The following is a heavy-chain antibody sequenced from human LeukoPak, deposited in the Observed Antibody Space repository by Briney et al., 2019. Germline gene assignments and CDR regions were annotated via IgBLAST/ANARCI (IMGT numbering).Heavy chain of an antibody. V-gene: IGHV4-59*01. Sequence: KSSETLSLTCTVSGGSISSGYWSWIRQPPGKGLEWIGYIYYSGSTNYNPSLKSRVTISVDTSKNQFSLKLSSVTAADTAVYYCARFGYSGYDYNSPRGGYWFDPWGQGTLVTVSS. CDR3: ARFGYSGYDYNSPRGGYWFDP. CDR1: GGSISSGY. CDR2: IYYSGST. J-gene: IGHJ5*02. D-gene: IGHD5-12*01.